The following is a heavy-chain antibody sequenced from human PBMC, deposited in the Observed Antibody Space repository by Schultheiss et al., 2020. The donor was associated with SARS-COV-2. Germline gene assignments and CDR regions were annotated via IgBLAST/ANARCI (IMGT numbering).Heavy chain of an antibody. CDR2: INHSGST. CDR1: GGSISSGGYY. D-gene: IGHD2-15*01. V-gene: IGHV4-31*03. Sequence: SETLSLTCTVSGGSISSGGYYWSWIRQPPGKGLEWIGEINHSGSTNYNPSLKSRVTISVDTSKNQFSLKLSSVTAADTAVYYCARAHSVVVAATHFDYWGQGTLVTVSS. CDR3: ARAHSVVVAATHFDY. J-gene: IGHJ4*02.